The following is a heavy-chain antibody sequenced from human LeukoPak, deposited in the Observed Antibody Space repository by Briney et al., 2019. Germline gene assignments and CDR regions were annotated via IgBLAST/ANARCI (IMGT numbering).Heavy chain of an antibody. CDR2: ISASGTDT. V-gene: IGHV3-23*01. D-gene: IGHD6-19*01. CDR1: GLSFSNYA. J-gene: IGHJ4*02. CDR3: AGGAASSGWYY. Sequence: GGSLRLSCTASGLSFSNYAMTWVRQAPGKGLEWASVISASGTDTYYADSVKGRFTIPRDNSKNTLYLQMSDLRAEDTAVYYCAGGAASSGWYYWGQGTLLTVSS.